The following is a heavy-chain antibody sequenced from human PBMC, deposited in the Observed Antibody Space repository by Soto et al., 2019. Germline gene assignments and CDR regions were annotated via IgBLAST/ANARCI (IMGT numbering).Heavy chain of an antibody. D-gene: IGHD3-22*01. V-gene: IGHV3-53*01. Sequence: EVQLVESGGGLIQPGGSLRLSCAASGFTVSSNYMSWVRQAPRKGLEWVSVIYSGGSTYYADSVKGRFTISRNNSKTTMYPQMNSLRAEDTAVYYCARDRVESGYPEYFQHWGQGTLVTVSS. CDR1: GFTVSSNY. J-gene: IGHJ1*01. CDR3: ARDRVESGYPEYFQH. CDR2: IYSGGST.